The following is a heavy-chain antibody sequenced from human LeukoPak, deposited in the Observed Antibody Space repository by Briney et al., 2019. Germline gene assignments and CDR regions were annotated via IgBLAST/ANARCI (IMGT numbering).Heavy chain of an antibody. D-gene: IGHD3-3*01. CDR2: ISTSNSPI. CDR3: ARDSDDFWSGYSPYYFDY. V-gene: IGHV3-48*01. J-gene: IGHJ4*02. Sequence: GGSLRLSCAASGFTFSTNAMSWVRQAPGKGLEWISYISTSNSPIYYADSVKGRFTISRDNAKNSLYLQMNSLSAEDTAVYYCARDSDDFWSGYSPYYFDYWGQGTLVTVSS. CDR1: GFTFSTNA.